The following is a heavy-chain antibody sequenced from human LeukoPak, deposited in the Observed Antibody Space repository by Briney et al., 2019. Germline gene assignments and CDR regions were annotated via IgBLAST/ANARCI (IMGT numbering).Heavy chain of an antibody. CDR2: IKSETDGGTT. J-gene: IGHJ4*02. D-gene: IGHD6-13*01. CDR1: GFTFSNAW. V-gene: IGHV3-15*01. Sequence: NPGGSLRLSCAASGFTFSNAWMGWVRQAPGKGLEWVGRIKSETDGGTTDYAAPVKGRFTISRDDSKNTLYLHMSSLKTEDTAVYYCTTAGSSWLYYFDYWGQGTLVTVSS. CDR3: TTAGSSWLYYFDY.